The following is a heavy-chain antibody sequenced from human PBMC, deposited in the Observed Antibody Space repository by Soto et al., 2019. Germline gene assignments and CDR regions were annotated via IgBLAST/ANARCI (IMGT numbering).Heavy chain of an antibody. Sequence: PGGSLRLSCAASGFTVSSNYMSWVRQAPGMGLEWVSVIYSGGSTYYADSVKGRFTISRDNSKNTLYLQMNSLRAEDTAVYYCAIESRDNWDTYYYHGMDVWGQGTTVTVSS. V-gene: IGHV3-53*01. CDR2: IYSGGST. CDR3: AIESRDNWDTYYYHGMDV. D-gene: IGHD1-20*01. CDR1: GFTVSSNY. J-gene: IGHJ6*02.